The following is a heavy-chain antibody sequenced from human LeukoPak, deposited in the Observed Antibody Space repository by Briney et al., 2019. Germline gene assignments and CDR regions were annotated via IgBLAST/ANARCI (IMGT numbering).Heavy chain of an antibody. CDR1: GGTFSSYA. CDR2: IIPIFGTA. J-gene: IGHJ5*02. CDR3: AKEVLPSYNWFDP. D-gene: IGHD1-14*01. V-gene: IGHV1-69*05. Sequence: ASVKVSCKASGGTFSSYAISWVRQAPGQGLEWMGGIIPIFGTANYAQKFQGRVTITTDESTSTAYMELSSLRSEDTAVYYCAKEVLPSYNWFDPWGQGTLVTVSS.